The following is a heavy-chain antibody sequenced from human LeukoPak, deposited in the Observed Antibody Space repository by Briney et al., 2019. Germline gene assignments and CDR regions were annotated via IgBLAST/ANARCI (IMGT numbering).Heavy chain of an antibody. Sequence: GGSLRLSCAASGFTFSDYYMSWIRQAPGKGLEWVSYISSSGSTIYYADSVEGRFTISRDNAKNSLYLQMNSLRAEDTAVYYCARRYYDSSGYSHDYWGQGTLVTVSS. J-gene: IGHJ4*02. CDR3: ARRYYDSSGYSHDY. D-gene: IGHD3-22*01. CDR1: GFTFSDYY. CDR2: ISSSGSTI. V-gene: IGHV3-11*01.